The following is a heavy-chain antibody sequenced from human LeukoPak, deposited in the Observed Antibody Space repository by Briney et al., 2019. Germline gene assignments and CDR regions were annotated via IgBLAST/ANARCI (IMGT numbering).Heavy chain of an antibody. CDR1: GYSFTTYW. D-gene: IGHD6-19*01. Sequence: GESLKISCKASGYSFTTYWIGWVRQMPGKGLEWMGVIYPGDSDTRYSPSFQGQVTISVDKSISTAYLQWSSLKASDTAMYFCARRAQGNGWYEFAYWGQGTLVSVSS. J-gene: IGHJ4*02. CDR3: ARRAQGNGWYEFAY. CDR2: IYPGDSDT. V-gene: IGHV5-51*01.